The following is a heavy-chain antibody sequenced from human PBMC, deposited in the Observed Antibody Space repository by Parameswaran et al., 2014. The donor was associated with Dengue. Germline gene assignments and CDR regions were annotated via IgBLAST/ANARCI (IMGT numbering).Heavy chain of an antibody. Sequence: QAGGSLRLSCAASGFTVSSNYMSWVRQAPGKGLEWVSVIYSGGSTYYADSVKGRFTISRDNSKNTLYLQMNSLRAEDTAVYYCAREYYYGSGSHNTYYYYGMDVWGQGTT. CDR3: AREYYYGSGSHNTYYYYGMDV. V-gene: IGHV3-66*01. CDR1: GFTVSSNY. J-gene: IGHJ6*02. CDR2: IYSGGST. D-gene: IGHD3-10*01.